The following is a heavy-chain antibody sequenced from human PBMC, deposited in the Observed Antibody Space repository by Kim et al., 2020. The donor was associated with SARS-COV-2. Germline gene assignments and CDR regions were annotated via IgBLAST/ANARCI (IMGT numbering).Heavy chain of an antibody. Sequence: ASVKVSCKASGYTFTSYAMHWVRQAPGQRLEWMGWINAGNGNTKYSQKFQGRVTITRDTSASTAYMELSSLRSEDTAVYYCARESAAAGTWGPLYYYYYYGMDVWGQGTTVTVSS. CDR1: GYTFTSYA. D-gene: IGHD6-13*01. V-gene: IGHV1-3*01. CDR2: INAGNGNT. J-gene: IGHJ6*02. CDR3: ARESAAAGTWGPLYYYYYYGMDV.